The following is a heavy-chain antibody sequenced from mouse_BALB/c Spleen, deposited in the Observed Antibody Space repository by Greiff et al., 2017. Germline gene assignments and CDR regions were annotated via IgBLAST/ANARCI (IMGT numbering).Heavy chain of an antibody. CDR3: AREMITTGAMDY. J-gene: IGHJ4*01. V-gene: IGHV5-17*02. Sequence: EVQGVESGGGLVQPGGSRKLSCAASGFTFSSFGMHWVRQAPEKGLEWVAYISSGSSTIYYADTVKGRFTISRDNPKNTLFLQMTSLRSEDTAMYYCAREMITTGAMDYWGQGTSVTVSS. CDR1: GFTFSSFG. CDR2: ISSGSSTI. D-gene: IGHD2-4*01.